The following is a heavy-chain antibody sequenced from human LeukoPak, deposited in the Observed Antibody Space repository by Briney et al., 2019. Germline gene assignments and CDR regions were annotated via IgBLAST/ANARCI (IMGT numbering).Heavy chain of an antibody. CDR1: GGSISSSSYY. Sequence: PSETLSLTCTVSGGSISSSSYYWGWILQPPGKGLEWIAIIYYSGSTYYKLSLKSRVTISIDTSKNQFSLNLTSVTAADTAIYYCAEGAFDIWGQGTMVTVCS. CDR2: IYYSGST. J-gene: IGHJ3*02. V-gene: IGHV4-39*01. CDR3: AEGAFDI.